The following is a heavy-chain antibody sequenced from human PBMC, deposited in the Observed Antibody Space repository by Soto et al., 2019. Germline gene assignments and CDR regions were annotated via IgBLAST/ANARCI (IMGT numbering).Heavy chain of an antibody. J-gene: IGHJ4*02. CDR2: IIPIFGTA. D-gene: IGHD2-15*01. Sequence: SVKVSCKASGGTFSSYAISWVRQAPGQGLEWMGGIIPIFGTANYAQKFQGRVTITADESTSTAYMELSSLRSEDTAVYYCARYAEGYCRGGSCHNPWAPFDYWGQGTLVTVS. CDR1: GGTFSSYA. V-gene: IGHV1-69*13. CDR3: ARYAEGYCRGGSCHNPWAPFDY.